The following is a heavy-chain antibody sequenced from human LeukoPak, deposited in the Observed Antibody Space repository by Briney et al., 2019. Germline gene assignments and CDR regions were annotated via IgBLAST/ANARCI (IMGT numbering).Heavy chain of an antibody. CDR3: ARDGPRRSIQH. D-gene: IGHD5/OR15-5a*01. CDR1: GFTFSSYG. CDR2: IWYGGSNK. J-gene: IGHJ1*01. Sequence: QAGGSLRLSCAASGFTFSSYGMHWVRQAPGKGLEWVAVIWYGGSNKYYADSVKGRFTISRDNSKNTLYLQMNSLRAEDTAVYYCARDGPRRSIQHWGQGTLVTVSS. V-gene: IGHV3-33*08.